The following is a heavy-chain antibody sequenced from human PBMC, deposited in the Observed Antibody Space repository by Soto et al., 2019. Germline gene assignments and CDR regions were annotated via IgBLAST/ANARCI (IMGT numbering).Heavy chain of an antibody. CDR2: IFHDEST. CDR1: GGSITGGGYC. J-gene: IGHJ4*02. CDR3: ARAYGGNSNYFDY. D-gene: IGHD4-17*01. Sequence: PSETLSLTCDVSGGSITGGGYCWSWVRQPPGKGLEWIGYIFHDESTYYNPSFKSRVAISVDWSKNQFSLKLTSVTAADTAIYYCARAYGGNSNYFDYWGQGTPVTVS. V-gene: IGHV4-30-2*01.